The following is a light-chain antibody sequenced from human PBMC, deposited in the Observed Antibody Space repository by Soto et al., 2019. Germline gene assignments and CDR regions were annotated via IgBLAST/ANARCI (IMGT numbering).Light chain of an antibody. V-gene: IGKV3-20*01. CDR1: QSVSSSY. Sequence: EIVLTQSPGTLSLSPGERATLSCRASQSVSSSYLVWYQQKPGQAPRLLIYGASSRATGIPDRFSGSGSGTDFTLTSGRMEPEDFAVYYCQQYGSSPFTFVPGTKVDIK. CDR2: GAS. J-gene: IGKJ3*01. CDR3: QQYGSSPFT.